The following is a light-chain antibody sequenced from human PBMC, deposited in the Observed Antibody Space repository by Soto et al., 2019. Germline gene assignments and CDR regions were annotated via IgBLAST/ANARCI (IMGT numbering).Light chain of an antibody. CDR3: QQYGSSPPYT. CDR2: GAS. V-gene: IGKV3-20*01. CDR1: QSVSSSY. J-gene: IGKJ2*01. Sequence: EIVLTQSPGTLSLSPGERATLSCRASQSVSSSYLAWYQQNPGQAPRLLIYGASSRATGIPDRFSCSGSGTDFTLTISRLEPEDFAVYSCQQYGSSPPYTFGQGTKLEIK.